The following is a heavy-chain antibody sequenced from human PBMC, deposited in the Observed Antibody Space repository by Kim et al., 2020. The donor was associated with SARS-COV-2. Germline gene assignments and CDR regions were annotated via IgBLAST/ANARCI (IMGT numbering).Heavy chain of an antibody. CDR3: ARDYGGARGWFDP. Sequence: SETLSLTCTVSGYSISSGYYWGWIRQPPVKGLEWIGSIYHSGSTYYNPSLKSRVTISVDTSKNQFSLKLSSVTAADTAVYYCARDYGGARGWFDPWGQGT. V-gene: IGHV4-38-2*02. CDR1: GYSISSGYY. CDR2: IYHSGST. D-gene: IGHD1-26*01. J-gene: IGHJ5*02.